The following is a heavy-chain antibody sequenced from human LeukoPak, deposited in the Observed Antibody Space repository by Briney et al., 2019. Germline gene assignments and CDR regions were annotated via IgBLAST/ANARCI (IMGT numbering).Heavy chain of an antibody. Sequence: GASVKVSCKASGYTFTNYGVTWVRQAPGQGLEWMGWISAYNGHTNYAQNLQGRVTMTRDTSIRTAYMELSRLRSDDTAVYYCARDLEWLRLEWAFDIWGQGTMVTVSS. D-gene: IGHD5-12*01. CDR2: ISAYNGHT. CDR1: GYTFTNYG. CDR3: ARDLEWLRLEWAFDI. V-gene: IGHV1-18*01. J-gene: IGHJ3*02.